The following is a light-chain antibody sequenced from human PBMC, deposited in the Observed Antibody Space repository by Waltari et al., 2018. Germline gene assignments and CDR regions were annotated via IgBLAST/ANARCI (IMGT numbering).Light chain of an antibody. V-gene: IGKV1-33*01. Sequence: DIQMTQSPSSLSASVGDRVTITCQASHDITHYLHWYQQKPGKAPKLLIYDASNFETGVPSRFSGSGSGTYFTLTISSLQPEDVATYYCQQCDNCPVTFGQGTRLEIK. CDR3: QQCDNCPVT. J-gene: IGKJ5*01. CDR1: HDITHY. CDR2: DAS.